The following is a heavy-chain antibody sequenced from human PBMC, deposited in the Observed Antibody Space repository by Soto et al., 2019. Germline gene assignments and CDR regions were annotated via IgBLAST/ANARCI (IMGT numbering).Heavy chain of an antibody. CDR2: ISGSGGST. V-gene: IGHV3-23*01. CDR3: AKGYCSGGSCYSTLYYFDY. D-gene: IGHD2-15*01. Sequence: PGGSLRLSCAASGFTFSSYAMSWVRQAPGKGLEWVSAISGSGGSTYYADSVKGRFTISRDNSKNTLYLQMNSLRAEDTAVYYCAKGYCSGGSCYSTLYYFDYWGQGTLVTVSS. J-gene: IGHJ4*02. CDR1: GFTFSSYA.